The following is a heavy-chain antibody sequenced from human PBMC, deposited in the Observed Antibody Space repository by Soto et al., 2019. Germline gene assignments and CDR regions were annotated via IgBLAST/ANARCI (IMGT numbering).Heavy chain of an antibody. J-gene: IGHJ4*02. CDR1: GGSISSSSYY. CDR3: ARHEDKGYYYDSSGYFDY. V-gene: IGHV4-39*01. D-gene: IGHD3-22*01. CDR2: IYYRGST. Sequence: PSETLSLTCTVSGGSISSSSYYWGWIRQPPGKGLEWIGSIYYRGSTYYNPSLKSRVTISVDTSKNQFSLKLSSVTAADTAVYYCARHEDKGYYYDSSGYFDYWGQGTLVTVSS.